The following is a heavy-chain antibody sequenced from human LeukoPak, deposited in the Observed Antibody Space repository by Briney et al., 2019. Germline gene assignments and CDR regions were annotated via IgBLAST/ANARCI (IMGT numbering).Heavy chain of an antibody. Sequence: KPSETLSLTCTVSGGSISSYYWSWIRQPPGKGLEWIGYIYYSGSTNYNPSLKSRVTISVDTSKNQFSLKLSSVTAADTAAYYCARVHSSSWYIDYWGQGTLVTVSS. CDR2: IYYSGST. J-gene: IGHJ4*02. CDR1: GGSISSYY. CDR3: ARVHSSSWYIDY. V-gene: IGHV4-59*08. D-gene: IGHD6-13*01.